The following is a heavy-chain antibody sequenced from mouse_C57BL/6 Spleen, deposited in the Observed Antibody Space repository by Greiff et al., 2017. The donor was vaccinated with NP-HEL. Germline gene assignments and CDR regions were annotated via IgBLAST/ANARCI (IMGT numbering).Heavy chain of an antibody. CDR2: IDPSDSYT. CDR3: ATTVVASPEFAY. J-gene: IGHJ3*01. V-gene: IGHV1-50*01. CDR1: GYTFTSYW. Sequence: QVQLQQPGAELVKPGASVKLSCKASGYTFTSYWMQWVKQRPGQGLEWIGEIDPSDSYTNYNPKFQGKATLTVDTSSSTAYMQLSSLTSEDSAVYYCATTVVASPEFAYWGQGTLVTVSA. D-gene: IGHD1-1*01.